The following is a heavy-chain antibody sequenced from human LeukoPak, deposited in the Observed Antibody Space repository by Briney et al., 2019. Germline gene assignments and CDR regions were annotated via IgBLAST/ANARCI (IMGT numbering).Heavy chain of an antibody. D-gene: IGHD2-15*01. CDR2: IYYSGST. Sequence: SETLSLTCTVSGGSISSSSYYWGWIRQPPGKGLAWIGSIYYSGSTYYNPSLKSRVTISVDTSKNQFSLKLSSVTAADTAVYYCARPYCSGGSCYSLGIGWFDPWGQGTLVTVSS. CDR1: GGSISSSSYY. V-gene: IGHV4-39*01. J-gene: IGHJ5*02. CDR3: ARPYCSGGSCYSLGIGWFDP.